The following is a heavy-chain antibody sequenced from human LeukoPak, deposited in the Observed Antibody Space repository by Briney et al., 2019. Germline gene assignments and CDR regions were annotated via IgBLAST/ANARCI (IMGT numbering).Heavy chain of an antibody. CDR2: IYTSGST. V-gene: IGHV4-4*07. Sequence: SETLSLTCSVSGCSISSYYWSWIRQPAGKGLEWIGRIYTSGSTNYNPSLKSRVTMSVDTSKNQFSLKLSSVTAADTAVYYCATETMIYAFDIWGQGTMVTVSS. D-gene: IGHD3-22*01. J-gene: IGHJ3*02. CDR1: GCSISSYY. CDR3: ATETMIYAFDI.